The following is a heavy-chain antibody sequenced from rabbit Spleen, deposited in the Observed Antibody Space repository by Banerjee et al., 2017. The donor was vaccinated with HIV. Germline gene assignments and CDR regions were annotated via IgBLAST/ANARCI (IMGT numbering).Heavy chain of an antibody. CDR2: IDGVFGTT. J-gene: IGHJ4*01. V-gene: IGHV1S45*01. CDR1: GFSFSSGYD. D-gene: IGHD1-1*01. CDR3: VRGASSSGYYSL. Sequence: QEQLVESGGDLVKPGASLTLTCTASGFSFSSGYDMCWVRQAPGKGLEWIGYIDGVFGTTYYARWVNGRFTISSHNAQNTLYLQMNSLTAADTATYFCVRGASSSGYYSLWGQGTLVTVS.